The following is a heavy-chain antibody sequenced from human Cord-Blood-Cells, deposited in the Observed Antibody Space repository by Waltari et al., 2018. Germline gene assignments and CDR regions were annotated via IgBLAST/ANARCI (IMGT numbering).Heavy chain of an antibody. D-gene: IGHD5-18*01. CDR2: IRYDGSNK. V-gene: IGHV3-30*02. CDR3: AKGSNHVDTAQMDY. CDR1: GFTFSSYG. Sequence: QVQLVESGGGVVQPGGSLRLSCAASGFTFSSYGMHWVRQAPGKGLEWVAFIRYDGSNKYYADSVKGRFTISRDNSKNTLYLQMNSLRAEDTAVYYCAKGSNHVDTAQMDYWGQGTLVTVSS. J-gene: IGHJ4*02.